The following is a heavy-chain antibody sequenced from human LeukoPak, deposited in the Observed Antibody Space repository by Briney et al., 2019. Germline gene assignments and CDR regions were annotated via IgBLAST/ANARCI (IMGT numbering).Heavy chain of an antibody. D-gene: IGHD3-10*01. CDR2: IYTSGST. J-gene: IGHJ6*03. Sequence: SQTLSLTCTVSGGSISSGSYYWSWIRQPAGKGLEWIGRIYTSGSTNYNPSLKSRVTISVDTSKNQFSLKLSSVTAADTAVYYCARGYDYGSGSYYAPSPMDVWGKGTTVTVSS. CDR1: GGSISSGSYY. CDR3: ARGYDYGSGSYYAPSPMDV. V-gene: IGHV4-61*02.